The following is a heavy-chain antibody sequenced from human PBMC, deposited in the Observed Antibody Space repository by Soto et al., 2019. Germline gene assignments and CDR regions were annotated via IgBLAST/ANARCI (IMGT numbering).Heavy chain of an antibody. V-gene: IGHV1-69*13. CDR1: GGTFSSYA. CDR2: IIPIFGTA. J-gene: IGHJ5*02. D-gene: IGHD6-6*01. Sequence: SVKVSCKASGGTFSSYAISWVRQAPGQGLEWMGGIIPIFGTANYAQKFQGRVTITADESTSTAYMELSSLRSEDTAVYYCARDPVYSSSPPNWFDPWGQGTLVTVSS. CDR3: ARDPVYSSSPPNWFDP.